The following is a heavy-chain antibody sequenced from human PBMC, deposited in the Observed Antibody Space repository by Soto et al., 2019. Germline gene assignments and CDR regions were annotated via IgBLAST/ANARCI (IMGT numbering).Heavy chain of an antibody. CDR2: IIPMSGTT. D-gene: IGHD1-1*01. Sequence: QVHLVQSGAEVKKPGSSVKVSCKASGGAFTSYSFHWVRQAPGQGLEWMGGIIPMSGTTNYALKFQGRVTMTADVPTNTAYLELSSLRSEDTSIYYWARDNTGLDYWVQGTLVTVSS. J-gene: IGHJ4*02. V-gene: IGHV1-69*12. CDR1: GGAFTSYS. CDR3: ARDNTGLDY.